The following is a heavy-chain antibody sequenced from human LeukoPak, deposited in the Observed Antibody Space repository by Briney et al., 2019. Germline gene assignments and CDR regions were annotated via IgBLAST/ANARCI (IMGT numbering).Heavy chain of an antibody. CDR2: IYYSGST. Sequence: SSETLSLTCTVSGGSISSSSYDWGWLRQPPGKGLEWIGSIYYSGSTYYNPSLKSRVTISVDTSKNQFSLKLSSVTAADTAVYYCARRNPPGSLDYWGQGTLVTVSS. J-gene: IGHJ4*02. CDR1: GGSISSSSYD. CDR3: ARRNPPGSLDY. D-gene: IGHD1-14*01. V-gene: IGHV4-39*01.